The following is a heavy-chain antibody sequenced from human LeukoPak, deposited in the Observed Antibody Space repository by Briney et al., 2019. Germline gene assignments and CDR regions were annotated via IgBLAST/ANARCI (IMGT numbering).Heavy chain of an antibody. CDR2: TKSKTDGGTT. CDR3: TTGKY. CDR1: GFTFSNAW. V-gene: IGHV3-15*01. J-gene: IGHJ4*02. Sequence: GGSLRLSCAASGFTFSNAWMSWVRQAPGKGLEWVGHTKSKTDGGTTDYAAPVKGRFTISRDGSENTLSLQMNSLKTEDTAIYYCTTGKYWGQGTLVTVSS.